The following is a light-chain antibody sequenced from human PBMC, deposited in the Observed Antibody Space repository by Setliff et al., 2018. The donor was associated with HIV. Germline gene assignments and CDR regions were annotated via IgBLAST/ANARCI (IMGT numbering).Light chain of an antibody. Sequence: QSALAQPASVSGSPGQSSTNSCTGTSSDAGGYSHVSWYQQHPGKAPKLIIYEVRNRPSGVSNRFSGSNPGNTASLTISGLQAEDEADYFCSSYAASPAYVFGTVTKVTVL. CDR3: SSYAASPAYV. CDR2: EVR. V-gene: IGLV2-14*01. J-gene: IGLJ1*01. CDR1: SSDAGGYSH.